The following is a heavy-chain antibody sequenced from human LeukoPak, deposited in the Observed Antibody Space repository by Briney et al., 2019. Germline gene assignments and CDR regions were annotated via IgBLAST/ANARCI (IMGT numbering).Heavy chain of an antibody. V-gene: IGHV1-8*01. D-gene: IGHD3-10*01. CDR2: MNPNNGNT. Sequence: ASVKVSFKASGYSFTGYDINWVRQAAGQGLEWMGWMNPNNGNTAYAQKFQGRVTMTRDTSISTAYMELGSLTSEDTAVYYCAKQGNYFGSGSYYGNWFDFWGQGNLVTVSS. CDR1: GYSFTGYD. CDR3: AKQGNYFGSGSYYGNWFDF. J-gene: IGHJ5*01.